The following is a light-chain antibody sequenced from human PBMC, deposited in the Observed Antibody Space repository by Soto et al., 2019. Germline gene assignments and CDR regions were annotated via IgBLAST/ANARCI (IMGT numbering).Light chain of an antibody. CDR3: SSYTSNSPHYV. J-gene: IGLJ1*01. Sequence: QSVLTQPASVSGSPGQSITISCTGTSSDVGGYNYVSWYQQHPGKAPKLMIYDVSNRPSGVSNRFSGSKSSNTASLTISGLQAEDEADYYCSSYTSNSPHYVFGTGTKVTVL. CDR1: SSDVGGYNY. V-gene: IGLV2-14*01. CDR2: DVS.